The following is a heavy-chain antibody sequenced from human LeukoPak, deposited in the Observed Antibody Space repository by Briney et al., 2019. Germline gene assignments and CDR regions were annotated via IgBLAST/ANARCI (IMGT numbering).Heavy chain of an antibody. CDR3: ARDKGQQLAEGDFDY. J-gene: IGHJ4*02. D-gene: IGHD6-13*01. CDR1: GGSISSSSYY. V-gene: IGHV4-39*07. Sequence: SETLFLTCTVSGGSISSSSYYWGWIRQPPGKGLEWIGSIYYSGSTYYNPSLKSRVTISVDTSKNQFSLKLSSVTAADTAVYYCARDKGQQLAEGDFDYWGQGTLVTVSS. CDR2: IYYSGST.